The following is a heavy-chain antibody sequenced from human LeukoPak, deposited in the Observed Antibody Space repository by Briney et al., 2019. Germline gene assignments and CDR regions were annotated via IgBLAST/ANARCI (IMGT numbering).Heavy chain of an antibody. Sequence: EPSETLSLTCTVSGDSISNYYWSWIRQPAGKGLEWIGHIYTSGSTNYNPSLKSRVTMSVDTSKNQFSLRLNSVTVADTAVYYCARDLETMVNPGKWFDPWGQGTLVTVSS. D-gene: IGHD4-23*01. J-gene: IGHJ5*02. CDR2: IYTSGST. CDR3: ARDLETMVNPGKWFDP. CDR1: GDSISNYY. V-gene: IGHV4-4*07.